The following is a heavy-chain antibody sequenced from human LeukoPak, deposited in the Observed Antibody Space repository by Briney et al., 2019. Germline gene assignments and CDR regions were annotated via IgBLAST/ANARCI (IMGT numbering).Heavy chain of an antibody. D-gene: IGHD1-1*01. CDR3: ARGPTISETGCLDY. Sequence: PSETLSLTCAVYGGSFSTYYWSWIRQSPGKGLEWIAEINHRGDTNYNPSVKSRVTISVDTSKNQFSLKVSSLTAADTAVYYCARGPTISETGCLDYWGQGTLVTVSS. CDR2: INHRGDT. J-gene: IGHJ4*02. CDR1: GGSFSTYY. V-gene: IGHV4-34*01.